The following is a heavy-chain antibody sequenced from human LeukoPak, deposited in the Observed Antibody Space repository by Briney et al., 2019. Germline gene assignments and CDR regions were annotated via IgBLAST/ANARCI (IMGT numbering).Heavy chain of an antibody. D-gene: IGHD3-10*01. J-gene: IGHJ4*02. Sequence: GGSLRLSCAASGFTFSSYAMSWVRQAPGKGLEWVSTISGSGGSTYHADSVRGRFTISRDNSKNTVHLQMNSLRAEDTAIYYCAKSAGYYGSGSNIFFDFWGQGTLVTVSS. CDR2: ISGSGGST. CDR1: GFTFSSYA. CDR3: AKSAGYYGSGSNIFFDF. V-gene: IGHV3-23*01.